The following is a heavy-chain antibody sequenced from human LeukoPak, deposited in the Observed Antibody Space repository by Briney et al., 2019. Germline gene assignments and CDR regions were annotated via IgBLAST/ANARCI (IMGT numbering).Heavy chain of an antibody. Sequence: PGGSLRLSCATSGFTFTNYLMSWVRQAPGKGLAWVSTISASGGSTYYADSVKGRFTISRDNSKNTLYLQMNSLRAEDTAVYYCAKRLQFDPWGQGTLVTVSS. CDR3: AKRLQFDP. CDR2: ISASGGST. V-gene: IGHV3-23*01. CDR1: GFTFTNYL. J-gene: IGHJ5*02.